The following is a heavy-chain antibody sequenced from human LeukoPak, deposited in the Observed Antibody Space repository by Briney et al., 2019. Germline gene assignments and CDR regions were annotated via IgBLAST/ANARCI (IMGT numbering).Heavy chain of an antibody. J-gene: IGHJ5*02. CDR3: ARRLTQYDCFDP. Sequence: SQTLSLTCAVSGDSVSSNSGAWNWIRQSPSRGLEWLGRTYYRSKWYTDYAVSVRGRITVNPDTSKNQFSLHLNSVTPEDTAVYYCARRLTQYDCFDPWGQGILVTVSS. CDR1: GDSVSSNSGA. D-gene: IGHD2-2*01. CDR2: TYYRSKWYT. V-gene: IGHV6-1*01.